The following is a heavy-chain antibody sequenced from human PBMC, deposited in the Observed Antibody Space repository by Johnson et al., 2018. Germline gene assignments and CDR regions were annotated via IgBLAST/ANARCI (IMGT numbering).Heavy chain of an antibody. D-gene: IGHD6-13*01. CDR2: ISYDGSNK. CDR1: GFTFSSYA. CDR3: ARTRPGYSSSWNHAFDI. Sequence: QVQLVEAGGGVVQPGRSLRLSCAASGFTFSSYAMHWVRQAPGKGLEWVAVISYDGSNKYYADSVKGRFTISRDNSQNTLYLQMNSLRAEDTALYYVARTRPGYSSSWNHAFDIWGQGTMVTVSS. V-gene: IGHV3-30-3*01. J-gene: IGHJ3*02.